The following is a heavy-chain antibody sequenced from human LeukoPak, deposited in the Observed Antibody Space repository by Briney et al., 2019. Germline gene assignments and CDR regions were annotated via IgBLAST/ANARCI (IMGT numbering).Heavy chain of an antibody. CDR2: VSAANNP. Sequence: ASVTVSCKTSGYIFTPHHIHWMRQAPGQGFELLGWVSAANNPEYSQKFQGRVVITRDASATTSYLELNSLRSEDTAVYYCAMSVEMPPIPSFDYWGQGTLVTVSS. CDR1: GYIFTPHH. V-gene: IGHV1-3*01. D-gene: IGHD5-24*01. J-gene: IGHJ4*02. CDR3: AMSVEMPPIPSFDY.